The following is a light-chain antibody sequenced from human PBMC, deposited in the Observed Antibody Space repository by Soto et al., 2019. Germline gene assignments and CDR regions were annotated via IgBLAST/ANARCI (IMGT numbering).Light chain of an antibody. CDR3: QQYSSYLT. V-gene: IGKV1-5*01. J-gene: IGKJ1*01. CDR2: DAS. Sequence: DIQMTQSPSTLSASVGDRVTITCRASQSISSWLAWYQQKPGKAPKILIYDASSLESGVPSRFSGSGSGTEFTLTISSLQPDDFATYYCQQYSSYLTFGQGTKVDIK. CDR1: QSISSW.